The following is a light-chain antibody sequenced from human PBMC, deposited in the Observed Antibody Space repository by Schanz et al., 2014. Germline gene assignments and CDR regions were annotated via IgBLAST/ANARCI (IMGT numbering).Light chain of an antibody. J-gene: IGKJ1*01. Sequence: EIVMTQSPATLSVSPGERATLSCRASQSITSYLAWYQQKPGQAPRLLIYGASNRATGIATRFSGSGFGTEFTLTISGLQSEDFAVYYCQQYNNWLQWTFGQGTKVEIK. V-gene: IGKV3-15*01. CDR3: QQYNNWLQWT. CDR2: GAS. CDR1: QSITSY.